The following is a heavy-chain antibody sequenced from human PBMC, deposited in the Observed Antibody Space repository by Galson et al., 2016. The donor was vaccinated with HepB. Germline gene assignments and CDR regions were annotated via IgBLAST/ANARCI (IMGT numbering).Heavy chain of an antibody. J-gene: IGHJ6*02. CDR1: GFTLNNYW. Sequence: SLRLSCAVSGFTLNNYWMSWVRQAPGKGLEWISVIFSGGSTYYADSVKGRFTISRDNSKNTVYLEMNSLRAEDTAVYYCAREGSADCSNCDHWNYGMDVWGQGTTVTVSS. V-gene: IGHV3-53*01. D-gene: IGHD4-11*01. CDR2: IFSGGST. CDR3: AREGSADCSNCDHWNYGMDV.